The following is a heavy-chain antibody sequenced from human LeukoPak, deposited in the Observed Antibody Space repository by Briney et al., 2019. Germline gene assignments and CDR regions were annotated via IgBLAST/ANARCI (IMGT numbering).Heavy chain of an antibody. CDR1: GGSISSGGYY. CDR3: SRRSHYGSGYGMDV. Sequence: PSETLSLTCTVSGGSISSGGYYWNWIRQPAGKGLEWIGRIYTSGSTNYNPSLKSRVTISVDTSKNQFSLKLSSVTAADTAVYYCSRRSHYGSGYGMDVWGQGTTVTVSS. V-gene: IGHV4-61*02. J-gene: IGHJ6*02. CDR2: IYTSGST. D-gene: IGHD3-10*01.